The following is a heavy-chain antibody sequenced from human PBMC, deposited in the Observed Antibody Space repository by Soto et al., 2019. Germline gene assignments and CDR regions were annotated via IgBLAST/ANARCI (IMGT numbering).Heavy chain of an antibody. Sequence: EVQLVESGGGLVQPGRSLRLSCAASGFTFDDYAMHWVRQAPGKGLEWVSGISWNTGSINYAASVRGRFTISRDNAKNSLYLQMNRLRAEDTALYFCARAPARNSGWFYFDYWGQGTLVTVSS. J-gene: IGHJ4*02. CDR2: ISWNTGSI. V-gene: IGHV3-9*01. CDR3: ARAPARNSGWFYFDY. D-gene: IGHD6-19*01. CDR1: GFTFDDYA.